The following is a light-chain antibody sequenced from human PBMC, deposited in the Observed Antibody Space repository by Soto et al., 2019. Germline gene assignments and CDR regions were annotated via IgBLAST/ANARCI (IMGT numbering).Light chain of an antibody. CDR2: GAS. Sequence: EIVLTQSPGTLSLSPGERATLSCRASQSVGSNFIAWYQQKPGQAPRLLIYGASSRATGIPDRFSGSGSGTDFTLTISRLEPEDFAVYYCQQYGSSPGTFGGGTKVEIK. J-gene: IGKJ4*02. CDR3: QQYGSSPGT. CDR1: QSVGSNF. V-gene: IGKV3-20*01.